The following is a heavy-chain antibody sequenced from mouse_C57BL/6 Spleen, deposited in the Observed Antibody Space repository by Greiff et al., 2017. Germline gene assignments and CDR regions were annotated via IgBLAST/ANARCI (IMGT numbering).Heavy chain of an antibody. J-gene: IGHJ4*01. D-gene: IGHD1-1*01. CDR2: INPNYGTT. CDR1: GYSFTDYN. CDR3: TRGTITTVVAPMDY. V-gene: IGHV1-39*01. Sequence: QLKQSGPELVKPGASVKISCKASGYSFTDYNMNWVKQSNGKSLEWIGVINPNYGTTSYNQKFKGKATLTVDQSSSTAYMQLNSLTSEDSAVYYCTRGTITTVVAPMDYWGQGTSVTVSS.